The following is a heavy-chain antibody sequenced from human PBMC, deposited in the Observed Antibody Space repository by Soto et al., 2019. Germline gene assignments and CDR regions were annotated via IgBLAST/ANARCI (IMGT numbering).Heavy chain of an antibody. J-gene: IGHJ6*02. CDR3: ARDLRITIFGVVTNYYYGMDV. V-gene: IGHV3-74*01. CDR1: GFTFSSYW. CDR2: INSDGSST. D-gene: IGHD3-3*01. Sequence: GGSLRLCCAASGFTFSSYWMHWVRQAPGKGLVWVSRINSDGSSTSYADSVKGRFTISRDNAKNTLYLQMNSLRAEDTAVYYCARDLRITIFGVVTNYYYGMDVWGQGTTVTVSS.